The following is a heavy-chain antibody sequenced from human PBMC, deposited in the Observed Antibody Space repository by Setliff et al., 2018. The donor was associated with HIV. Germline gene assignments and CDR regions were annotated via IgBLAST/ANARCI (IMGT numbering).Heavy chain of an antibody. CDR2: ITSDGGSS. Sequence: PGESLKISCAASGFGFDDYAMHWVRQAPGKGLEWVSTITSDGGSSFYADSLKGRFTISRDNSKNSLYLQMNSLRVDDSAFYHCVKGPSTSSWAVTWDAFDIWGQGTPVTVS. V-gene: IGHV3-43D*03. CDR3: VKGPSTSSWAVTWDAFDI. D-gene: IGHD6-13*01. CDR1: GFGFDDYA. J-gene: IGHJ3*02.